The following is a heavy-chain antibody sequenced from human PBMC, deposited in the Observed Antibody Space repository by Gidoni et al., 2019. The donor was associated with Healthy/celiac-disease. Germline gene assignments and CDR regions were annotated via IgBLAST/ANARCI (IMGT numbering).Heavy chain of an antibody. Sequence: QVQLQQWGAGLLKPSATLSLTCAVYGGSFSGYYWSWIRQPPGKGLEWIGEINHSGSTNYNPSLKSRVTISVDTSKNQFSLKLSSVTAADTAVYYCARGGYSYGYYYYYGMDVWGQGTTVTVSS. CDR1: GGSFSGYY. V-gene: IGHV4-34*01. CDR3: ARGGYSYGYYYYYGMDV. J-gene: IGHJ6*02. CDR2: INHSGST. D-gene: IGHD5-18*01.